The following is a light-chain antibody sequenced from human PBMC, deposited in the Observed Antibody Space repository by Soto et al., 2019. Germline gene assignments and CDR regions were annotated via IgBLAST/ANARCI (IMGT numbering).Light chain of an antibody. V-gene: IGLV2-14*01. J-gene: IGLJ1*01. CDR1: SSDVGGYNY. CDR3: SSYTSSSTFYV. Sequence: QSVLTQPASVSGSTGQSITISCTGTSSDVGGYNYVSWYQQHPGKAPKLMIYDVSNRPSGVSNRFSGSKSGNTASLTISGLQAEDEADYYCSSYTSSSTFYVFGTGTKVTVL. CDR2: DVS.